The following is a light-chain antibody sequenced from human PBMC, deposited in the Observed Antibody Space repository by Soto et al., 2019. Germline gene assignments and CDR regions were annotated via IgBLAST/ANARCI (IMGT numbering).Light chain of an antibody. J-gene: IGKJ1*01. Sequence: DIQTTQSPSTLSASVGDRVTITCRASQSISTWLAWYQQKPGKAPKLLIYKASSLEGGVPSRFSGSGSGTEFTLTISSLQPDDFATYYCQQYLNRWTFGQGTKVEIK. CDR2: KAS. CDR3: QQYLNRWT. CDR1: QSISTW. V-gene: IGKV1-5*03.